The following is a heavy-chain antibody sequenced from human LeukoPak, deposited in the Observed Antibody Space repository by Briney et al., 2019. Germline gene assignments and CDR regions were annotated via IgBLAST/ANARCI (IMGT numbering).Heavy chain of an antibody. V-gene: IGHV4-39*07. CDR1: GGSISSSSYY. CDR2: IYYSGST. CDR3: ARADSSGWYDGWFDP. Sequence: SETLSLTCTVSGGSISSSSYYWGWIRQPPGKGLEWIGSIYYSGSTNYNPSLKSRVTISVDTSKNQFSLKLSSVTAADTAVYYCARADSSGWYDGWFDPWGQGTLVTVSS. J-gene: IGHJ5*02. D-gene: IGHD6-19*01.